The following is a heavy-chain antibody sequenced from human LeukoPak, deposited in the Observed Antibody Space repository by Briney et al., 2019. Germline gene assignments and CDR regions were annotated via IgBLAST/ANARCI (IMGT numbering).Heavy chain of an antibody. V-gene: IGHV3-30*02. CDR1: GFTFSSYG. CDR3: AKGGTVVTPDY. J-gene: IGHJ4*02. Sequence: PGGSLSLACAASGFTFSSYGMHWVRQAPGKGLEWVAFIRHDGSNKYYADSVKGRFTISRDNSKNTLYLQMNSLRAEDTAVYYCAKGGTVVTPDYWGQGTLVTVSS. D-gene: IGHD4-23*01. CDR2: IRHDGSNK.